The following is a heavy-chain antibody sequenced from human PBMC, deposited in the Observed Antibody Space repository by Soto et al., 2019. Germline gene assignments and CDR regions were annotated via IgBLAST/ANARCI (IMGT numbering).Heavy chain of an antibody. V-gene: IGHV4-30-2*01. Sequence: QLQLQESGSGLVKPSQTLSLTCAVSGGSISSGGYSWSWIRQPPGKGLEWIGYINHSGSTYYNPSLRSRDTVSVDRSKNQFSRKLSSVTAADTAVYYCAAGGGLPRYYWGQGTLVTVSS. J-gene: IGHJ4*02. CDR3: AAGGGLPRYY. CDR2: INHSGST. D-gene: IGHD5-12*01. CDR1: GGSISSGGYS.